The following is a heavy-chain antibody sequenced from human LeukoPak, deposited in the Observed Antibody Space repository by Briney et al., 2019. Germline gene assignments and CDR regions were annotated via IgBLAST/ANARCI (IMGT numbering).Heavy chain of an antibody. Sequence: SETLSLTCAVYGGSFSGYYWSWIRQPPGKGLEWIGEINHSGSTNYNPSLKSRVTISVDTSKNQFSLKLSSVTAADTAVYYCARGNIVVVPAAILGSYYFDYWGQGTLVTVSS. CDR2: INHSGST. D-gene: IGHD2-2*01. CDR3: ARGNIVVVPAAILGSYYFDY. J-gene: IGHJ4*02. V-gene: IGHV4-34*01. CDR1: GGSFSGYY.